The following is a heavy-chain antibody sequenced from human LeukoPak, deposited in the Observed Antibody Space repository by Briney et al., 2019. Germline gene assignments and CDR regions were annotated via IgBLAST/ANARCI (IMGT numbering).Heavy chain of an antibody. Sequence: GGSLRLSCAASGFTFSSYAMSWVRQAPGKGLEWVSAISGSGGSTYYADSVKGRFTISRDNSKNTLYLQMNSLRAEDTAVHYCAKAVQTYYYDSSAPGGYWGQGTLVTVSS. J-gene: IGHJ4*02. CDR3: AKAVQTYYYDSSAPGGY. CDR1: GFTFSSYA. V-gene: IGHV3-23*01. CDR2: ISGSGGST. D-gene: IGHD3-22*01.